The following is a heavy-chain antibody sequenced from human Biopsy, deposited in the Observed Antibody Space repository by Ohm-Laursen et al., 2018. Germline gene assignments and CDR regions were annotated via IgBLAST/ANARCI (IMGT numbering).Heavy chain of an antibody. V-gene: IGHV3-9*01. CDR1: GFTFDDYA. Sequence: SLRLSCTASGFTFDDYAMHWVRQAPGKGLEWVSGIFRNSGNLDYAASVKGRFTISRDNAKNSLYLQMNNLRPEDTAFYYCATIAGWGSSPDLRPYWGQGTLVTVSS. D-gene: IGHD3-3*01. J-gene: IGHJ4*02. CDR2: IFRNSGNL. CDR3: ATIAGWGSSPDLRPY.